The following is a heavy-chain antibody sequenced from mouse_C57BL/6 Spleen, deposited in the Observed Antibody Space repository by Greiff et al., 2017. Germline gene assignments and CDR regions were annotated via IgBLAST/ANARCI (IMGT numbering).Heavy chain of an antibody. CDR1: GYSFTSYY. D-gene: IGHD2-4*01. Sequence: QVQLKESGPELVKPGASVKISCKASGYSFTSYYIHWVKQRPGQGLEWIGWIYPGSGNTKYNEKFKGKATLTADTSSSTAYMQLSSLTSEDSAVYYCARDPYYDYDAFDYWGQGTTLTVSS. J-gene: IGHJ2*01. V-gene: IGHV1-66*01. CDR2: IYPGSGNT. CDR3: ARDPYYDYDAFDY.